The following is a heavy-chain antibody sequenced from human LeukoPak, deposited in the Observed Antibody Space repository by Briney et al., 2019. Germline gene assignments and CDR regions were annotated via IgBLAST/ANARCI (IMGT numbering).Heavy chain of an antibody. D-gene: IGHD6-19*01. CDR2: ISSSGSTI. J-gene: IGHJ6*03. CDR3: ASGPVAAYYYYYYMDV. Sequence: GGSLRLSCAASGFTFSDYYMSWIRQAPGKGLEWVSYISSSGSTIYYADSVNGRLTISRDNAKNSLYLQMNSLRAEDTAVYYCASGPVAAYYYYYYMDVWGKGTTVTVSS. CDR1: GFTFSDYY. V-gene: IGHV3-11*01.